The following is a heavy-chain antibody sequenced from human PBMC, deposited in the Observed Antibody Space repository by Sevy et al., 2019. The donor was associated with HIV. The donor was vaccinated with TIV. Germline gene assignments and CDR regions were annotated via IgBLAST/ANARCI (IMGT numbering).Heavy chain of an antibody. V-gene: IGHV3-48*01. CDR2: ISSSSSTI. D-gene: IGHD2-21*01. J-gene: IGHJ4*02. CDR3: AREMLSRINCGGDCYSGNFDY. Sequence: GGSLRLSCAASGFTFSSYSMNWVRQAPGKGLEWVSYISSSSSTIYYADSVKGRFTISRDNAKNSLYLQMNSLRAEDTAVYYCAREMLSRINCGGDCYSGNFDYWGQRTLVTVSS. CDR1: GFTFSSYS.